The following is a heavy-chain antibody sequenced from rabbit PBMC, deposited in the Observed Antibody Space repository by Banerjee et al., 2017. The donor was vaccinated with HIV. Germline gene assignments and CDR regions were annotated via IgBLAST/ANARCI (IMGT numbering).Heavy chain of an antibody. D-gene: IGHD4-1*01. Sequence: QSLEESGGDLVKPGASLTLTCTASGFSFSGAWMCWVRQAPGKGLEWIGCMDTGSSDATWYASWAKGRFTISKTSSTTVTLQLNSLTAADTATYFCARDINGVGGRDGMDLWGQGTLVTVS. J-gene: IGHJ6*01. CDR3: ARDINGVGGRDGMDL. CDR2: MDTGSSDAT. V-gene: IGHV1S40*01. CDR1: GFSFSGAW.